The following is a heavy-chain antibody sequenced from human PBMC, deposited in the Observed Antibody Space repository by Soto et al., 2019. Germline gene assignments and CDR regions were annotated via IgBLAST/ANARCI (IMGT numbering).Heavy chain of an antibody. CDR1: GGRSVGYG. J-gene: IGHJ6*02. CDR3: ARRYSSSSGRYYYGMDV. D-gene: IGHD6-6*01. Sequence: LRVWRRGAGGRSVGYGGSCVIKMPGKGLEWMGRIDPSDSYTNYSPSFQGHVTISADKSISTAYLQWSSLKASDTAMYYCARRYSSSSGRYYYGMDVWGQGTTVTVSS. CDR2: IDPSDSYT. V-gene: IGHV5-10-1*01.